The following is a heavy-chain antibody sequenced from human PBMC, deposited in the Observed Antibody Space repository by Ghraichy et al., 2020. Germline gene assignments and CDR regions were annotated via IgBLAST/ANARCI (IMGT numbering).Heavy chain of an antibody. V-gene: IGHV4-34*01. Sequence: SETLSLTCAVYGGSFSGYYWTWIRQPPGKGLEWIGEINHSGATNYNPSLKSRVTISVDTSKNQFSLKLSSVTAADTAVYYCAKPDYYYYYMDVWGKGTTVTVSS. CDR2: INHSGAT. CDR1: GGSFSGYY. J-gene: IGHJ6*03. D-gene: IGHD1-14*01. CDR3: AKPDYYYYYMDV.